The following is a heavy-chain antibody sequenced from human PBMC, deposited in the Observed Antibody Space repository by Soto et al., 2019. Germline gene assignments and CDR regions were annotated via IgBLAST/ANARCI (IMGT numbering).Heavy chain of an antibody. D-gene: IGHD3-10*01. J-gene: IGHJ4*02. Sequence: EVQLVESGGGLVKPGGSLRLSCAASGFTFSSYSMNWVRQAPGKVLEWVSSISSSSSDIYYADSVKGRFTISRDNAKNTLYLQMNSLRAEDTAVYYCARDLGRLLWLGGIEGRGTSFDYWGQGTLVTVSS. CDR1: GFTFSSYS. CDR3: ARDLGRLLWLGGIEGRGTSFDY. V-gene: IGHV3-21*01. CDR2: ISSSSSDI.